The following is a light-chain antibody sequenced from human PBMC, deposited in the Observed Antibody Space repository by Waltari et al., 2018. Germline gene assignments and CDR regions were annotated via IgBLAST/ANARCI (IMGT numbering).Light chain of an antibody. J-gene: IGLJ2*01. Sequence: QAVVTQEPSVTVSPGGTVTLTCGSSTGAVTSSHYPYWFQQKPGQAPRTLVYETSNKPSWTPARFSGSVVGGKAALTLSGAQPEDEAEYYCLLHYSGPRVFGGGTKVTVL. CDR2: ETS. CDR3: LLHYSGPRV. CDR1: TGAVTSSHY. V-gene: IGLV7-46*01.